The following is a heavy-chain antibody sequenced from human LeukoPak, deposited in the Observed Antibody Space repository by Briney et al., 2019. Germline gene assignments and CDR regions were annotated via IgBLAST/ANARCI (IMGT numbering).Heavy chain of an antibody. CDR3: ARDDNYYYGSGSYYNGLDY. D-gene: IGHD3-10*01. Sequence: SETLSLTCTVSGGSISSYYWSWIRQPAGKGLEWIGRIYTSGSTNYNPSLKSRVTMSVDTSKNQFSLKLSSVTAADTAVYYCARDDNYYYGSGSYYNGLDYWGQGTLVTVSS. V-gene: IGHV4-4*07. J-gene: IGHJ4*02. CDR2: IYTSGST. CDR1: GGSISSYY.